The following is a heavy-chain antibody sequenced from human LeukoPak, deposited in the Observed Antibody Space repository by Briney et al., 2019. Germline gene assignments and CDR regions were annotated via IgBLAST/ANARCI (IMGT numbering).Heavy chain of an antibody. CDR3: ARVVTPAKTYGDYVSHWFDP. V-gene: IGHV4-59*12. Sequence: TSETLSLTCTVSGGSISSYYWSWIRQPPGKGLEWIGSIYYSGSTYYNPSLKSRVTISVDTSKNQFSLKLSSVTAADTAVYYCARVVTPAKTYGDYVSHWFDPWGQGTLVTVSS. CDR2: IYYSGST. D-gene: IGHD4-17*01. CDR1: GGSISSYY. J-gene: IGHJ5*02.